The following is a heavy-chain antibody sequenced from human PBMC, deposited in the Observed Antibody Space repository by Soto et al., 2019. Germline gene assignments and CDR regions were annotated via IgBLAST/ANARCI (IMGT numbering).Heavy chain of an antibody. CDR2: ISGGGDTT. J-gene: IGHJ4*02. Sequence: EVQLLESGGGLVQPWGSLRLSCAASGFTFNNYAMTWVPQAPGKGLEWGSAISGGGDTTSYADSVKGRFTVSRDGSKNTLYLQMSSLRAEDTALYYCAKGRGGSGSLTPRVDFWGQGTLVTVSS. CDR1: GFTFNNYA. CDR3: AKGRGGSGSLTPRVDF. V-gene: IGHV3-23*01. D-gene: IGHD3-10*01.